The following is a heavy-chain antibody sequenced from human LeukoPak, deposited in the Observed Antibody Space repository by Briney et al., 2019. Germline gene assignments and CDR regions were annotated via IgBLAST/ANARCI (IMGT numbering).Heavy chain of an antibody. CDR3: ARDDKGGWFDP. CDR1: GGSFSGYY. D-gene: IGHD3-22*01. CDR2: INHSGST. Sequence: PSETLSLTCAVYGGSFSGYYWSWIRQPPGKGLEWIGEINHSGSTNYNPSLKSRVTISVDTSKNQFSLKLSSLTAADTAVYYCARDDKGGWFDPWGQGTLVTVSS. V-gene: IGHV4-34*01. J-gene: IGHJ5*02.